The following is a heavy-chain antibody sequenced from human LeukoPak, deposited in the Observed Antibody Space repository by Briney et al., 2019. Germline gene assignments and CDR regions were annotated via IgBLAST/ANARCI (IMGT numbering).Heavy chain of an antibody. V-gene: IGHV4-59*01. CDR3: ARAREYYGSVYYYGMDV. CDR2: VHYSGTT. J-gene: IGHJ6*02. D-gene: IGHD3-10*01. Sequence: SETLSLTCTVSDGSITNYDWSWVRQPPGKGLEFIGHVHYSGTTNYNPSLRSRVTISIDTSKQHFFLKLKSVTAADTAVYYCARAREYYGSVYYYGMDVWGQGTTVTVSS. CDR1: DGSITNYD.